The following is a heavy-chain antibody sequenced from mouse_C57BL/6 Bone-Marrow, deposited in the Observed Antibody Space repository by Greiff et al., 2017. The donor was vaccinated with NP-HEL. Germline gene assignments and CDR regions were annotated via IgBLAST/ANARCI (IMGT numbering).Heavy chain of an antibody. J-gene: IGHJ4*01. CDR2: IHPNSGST. CDR1: GYTFTSYW. CDR3: ANDGYYPYAMDY. D-gene: IGHD2-3*01. Sequence: QVQLQQPGAELVKPGASVKLSCKASGYTFTSYWMHWVKQRPGQGLEWIGMIHPNSGSTNYNEKFKSKATLTVDKSSSTAYMQLSSLTSEDSAVYYCANDGYYPYAMDYWGQGTSVTVSS. V-gene: IGHV1-64*01.